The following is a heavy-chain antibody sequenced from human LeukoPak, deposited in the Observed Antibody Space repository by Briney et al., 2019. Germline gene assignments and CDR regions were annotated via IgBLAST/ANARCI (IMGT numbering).Heavy chain of an antibody. Sequence: SETLSLTCTVSGASISSYYWSWIRQSPGKGLEWIGYIYYSGSTNYNPSLKSRVTISVDTSRNQFSLKLSSVTAADTAVYYCARLLYYYDSSGYYYSDAFDIWGQGTMVTVSS. CDR3: ARLLYYYDSSGYYYSDAFDI. J-gene: IGHJ3*02. CDR1: GASISSYY. D-gene: IGHD3-22*01. V-gene: IGHV4-59*08. CDR2: IYYSGST.